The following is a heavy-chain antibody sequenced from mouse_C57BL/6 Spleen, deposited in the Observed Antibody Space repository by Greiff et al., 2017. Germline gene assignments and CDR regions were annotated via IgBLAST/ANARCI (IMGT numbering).Heavy chain of an antibody. V-gene: IGHV1-26*01. CDR2: INPNNGGT. CDR1: GYTFTDYY. J-gene: IGHJ2*01. D-gene: IGHD4-1*01. CDR3: ARSWTGTDD. Sequence: VQLQQSGPELVKPGASVKISCKASGYTFTDYYMNWVKQSHGKSLEWIGDINPNNGGTSYNQKFKGKATLTVDKSSSTAYMELRSLTSEDSAVYYCARSWTGTDDWGQGTTLTVSS.